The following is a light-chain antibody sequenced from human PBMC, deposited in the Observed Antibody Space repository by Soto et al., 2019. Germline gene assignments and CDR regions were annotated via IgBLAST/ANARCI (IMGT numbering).Light chain of an antibody. CDR3: QQYDNWPRT. J-gene: IGKJ1*01. CDR2: VAS. CDR1: QSVSSSN. Sequence: EIVLTQSPGTLSLSPGERATLSCRASQSVSSSNLAWYQQKPGQAPRLLIYVASTRATGIPARFSGSGSGTEFTLTISSLQSEDFAVYYCQQYDNWPRTFGQGTKVDIK. V-gene: IGKV3-15*01.